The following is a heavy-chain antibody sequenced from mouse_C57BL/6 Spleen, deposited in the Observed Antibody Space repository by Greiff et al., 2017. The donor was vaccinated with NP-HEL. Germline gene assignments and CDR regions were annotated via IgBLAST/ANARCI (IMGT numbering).Heavy chain of an antibody. J-gene: IGHJ4*01. Sequence: EVKLVESGGDLVKPGGSLKLSCAASGFTFSSYGMFWVRQTPDKRLEWVATISSGGSYPYYPDSVKGRFTISRGNAKNTLYLQMSRLKSEDTAVYYCERGGNYAMDYWGQGTSVTVSS. CDR1: GFTFSSYG. CDR2: ISSGGSYP. CDR3: ERGGNYAMDY. V-gene: IGHV5-6*01. D-gene: IGHD1-1*02.